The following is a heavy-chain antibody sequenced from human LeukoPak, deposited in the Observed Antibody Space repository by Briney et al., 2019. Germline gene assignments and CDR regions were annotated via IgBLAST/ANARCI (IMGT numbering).Heavy chain of an antibody. V-gene: IGHV4-34*01. CDR2: TSHSGST. J-gene: IGHJ4*02. Sequence: SETLSLTCAVYGGSFSGYYWSWIRQPPGKGLEWIGETSHSGSTNYNPSLESRVTISVDTSKKQFSLKLSSVTAADTAVYYCAKDSYYDSSGYYYDYWGQGTLVTVSS. CDR1: GGSFSGYY. D-gene: IGHD3-22*01. CDR3: AKDSYYDSSGYYYDY.